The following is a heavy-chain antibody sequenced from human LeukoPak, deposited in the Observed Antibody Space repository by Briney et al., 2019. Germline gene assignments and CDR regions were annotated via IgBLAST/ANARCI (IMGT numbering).Heavy chain of an antibody. V-gene: IGHV3-7*01. Sequence: PGGSLRLSCAASGFTFSSYWMSWVRQAPGKGLEWVANIKQDGSEKYYVDSVKGRFTISRDNAKNLLYLEMNSLRADDTAVYYCVRDWPGDSYGADPWGQGTLVTVSS. CDR2: IKQDGSEK. CDR1: GFTFSSYW. J-gene: IGHJ5*02. CDR3: VRDWPGDSYGADP. D-gene: IGHD5-18*01.